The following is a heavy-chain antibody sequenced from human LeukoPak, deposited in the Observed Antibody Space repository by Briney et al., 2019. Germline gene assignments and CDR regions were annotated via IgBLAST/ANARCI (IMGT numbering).Heavy chain of an antibody. D-gene: IGHD3-9*01. V-gene: IGHV3-21*01. CDR3: ARPRAYFDWFELVPDAFDI. CDR2: ISSSSSYI. Sequence: GSLRLSCAASGFTFGDYGMNWVRQAPGKGLEWVSSISSSSSYIYYADSVKGRFTISRDNAKNSLYLQMNSLRAEDTAVYYRARPRAYFDWFELVPDAFDIWGQGTMVTVSS. CDR1: GFTFGDYG. J-gene: IGHJ3*02.